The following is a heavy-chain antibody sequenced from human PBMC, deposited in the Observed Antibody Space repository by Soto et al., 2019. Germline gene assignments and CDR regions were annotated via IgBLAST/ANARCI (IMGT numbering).Heavy chain of an antibody. CDR2: INAGNGNT. Sequence: QVQLVQSGAEVKKPGASVKVSCKASGYTFTSYAMHWVRQAPGQRLEWMGWINAGNGNTKYSQKFQGRVTITRDTSASTAYMELSSLRPEDTAVYYGAGGGYDFWSGYYTDNWFDPWGQGTLVTVSS. CDR3: AGGGYDFWSGYYTDNWFDP. CDR1: GYTFTSYA. V-gene: IGHV1-3*01. J-gene: IGHJ5*02. D-gene: IGHD3-3*01.